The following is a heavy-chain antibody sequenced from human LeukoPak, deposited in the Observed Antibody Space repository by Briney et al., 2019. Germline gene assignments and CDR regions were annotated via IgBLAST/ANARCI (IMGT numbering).Heavy chain of an antibody. Sequence: PGGSLRLSCAASGFTFSSYGMSWVRQAPGKGLEWVAVISSDGNNKYYADSVKGRFTISRDNSKNTLYLQMNSLRGEDTAVYYCARLTAAGRRTDFDYWGQGTLVTVSS. D-gene: IGHD6-13*01. V-gene: IGHV3-30*03. CDR2: ISSDGNNK. CDR1: GFTFSSYG. J-gene: IGHJ4*02. CDR3: ARLTAAGRRTDFDY.